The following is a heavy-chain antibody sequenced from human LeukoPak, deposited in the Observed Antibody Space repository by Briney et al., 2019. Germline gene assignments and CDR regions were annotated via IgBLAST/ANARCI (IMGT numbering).Heavy chain of an antibody. D-gene: IGHD3-9*01. CDR1: GGSFSGYY. V-gene: IGHV4-34*01. CDR3: ARHKPVLRYFDWLRLSGYFDY. CDR2: INHSGST. J-gene: IGHJ4*02. Sequence: SETLSLTCAVYGGSFSGYYWSWIRQPPGKGLEWIGEINHSGSTNYNPSLKSRVTISVDTSKNQFSLKLSSVTAADTAVYYCARHKPVLRYFDWLRLSGYFDYWGQGTLVTVSS.